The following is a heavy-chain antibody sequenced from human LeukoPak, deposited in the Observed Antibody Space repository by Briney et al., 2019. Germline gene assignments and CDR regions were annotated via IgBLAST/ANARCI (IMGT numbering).Heavy chain of an antibody. Sequence: GGSLRLSCAASGFTLSSYWMSWVSQAPGKGLEWVANIKQDGSEKYYVDSVKGRFTISRDNAKNSLYLQMNSLRAEDTAVYYCARDQAASQVYYFDYWGQGTLVTVSS. CDR1: GFTLSSYW. J-gene: IGHJ4*02. D-gene: IGHD2-15*01. CDR2: IKQDGSEK. V-gene: IGHV3-7*01. CDR3: ARDQAASQVYYFDY.